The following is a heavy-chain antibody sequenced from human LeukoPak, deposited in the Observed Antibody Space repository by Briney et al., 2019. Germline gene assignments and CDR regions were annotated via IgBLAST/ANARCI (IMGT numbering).Heavy chain of an antibody. CDR3: ARHSNTGYITDY. CDR1: GGSISSYY. D-gene: IGHD3-3*01. J-gene: IGHJ4*02. CDR2: IYYSGST. Sequence: SETLSLTCTVSGGSISSYYWGWIRQPPGKGLEWIGYIYYSGSTNYNPSLKSRVTISVDTSKNQFSLKLSSVTAADTAVYYCARHSNTGYITDYWGQGTLVTVSS. V-gene: IGHV4-59*08.